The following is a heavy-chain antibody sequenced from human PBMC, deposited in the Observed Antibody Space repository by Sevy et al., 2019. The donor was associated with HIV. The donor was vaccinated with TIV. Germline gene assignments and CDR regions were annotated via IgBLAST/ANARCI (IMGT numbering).Heavy chain of an antibody. Sequence: GGSLRLSCAASGFTFSSFAMGWVRQAPGKGLDWISVISGTGDHTYYADSVKGRFTISGDNSKNPLLLQMNSLRAEDTAMFYCAKKMGGGSGMAFLVDYWGQGTLVTVSS. V-gene: IGHV3-23*01. CDR2: ISGTGDHT. CDR1: GFTFSSFA. D-gene: IGHD5-18*01. CDR3: AKKMGGGSGMAFLVDY. J-gene: IGHJ4*02.